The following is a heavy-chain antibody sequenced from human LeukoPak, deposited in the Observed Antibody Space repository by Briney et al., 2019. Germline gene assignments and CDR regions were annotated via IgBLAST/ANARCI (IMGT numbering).Heavy chain of an antibody. Sequence: SETLSPTCTVSGGSISSYYWSWIRQPPGKGLEWIGYIYYSGSTNYNPSLKSRVTISVDTSKNQFSLKLSSVTAADTAVYYCAREAPAGRAESLFDYWGQGTLVTVSS. CDR2: IYYSGST. CDR3: AREAPAGRAESLFDY. J-gene: IGHJ4*02. D-gene: IGHD3-10*01. V-gene: IGHV4-59*01. CDR1: GGSISSYY.